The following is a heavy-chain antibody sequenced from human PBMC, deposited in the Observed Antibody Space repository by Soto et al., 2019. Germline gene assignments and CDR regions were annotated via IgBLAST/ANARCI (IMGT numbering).Heavy chain of an antibody. J-gene: IGHJ5*02. CDR2: ISYDGSNK. Sequence: GGSLRLSCAAAGFTFSSYAMHWVRQAPGKGLEWVAVISYDGSNKYYADSVKGRFTISRDNSKNTLYLQMNSLRAEDTAVYYCARALKAHYYDSSDNWFDPWGQGTLVTVSS. CDR1: GFTFSSYA. CDR3: ARALKAHYYDSSDNWFDP. D-gene: IGHD3-22*01. V-gene: IGHV3-30-3*01.